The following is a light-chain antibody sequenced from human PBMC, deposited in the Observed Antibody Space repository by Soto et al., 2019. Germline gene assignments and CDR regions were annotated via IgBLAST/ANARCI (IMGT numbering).Light chain of an antibody. CDR2: DVS. CDR1: SSDVGDYNY. CDR3: CSYAGSYSLYV. Sequence: QSVLTQPRSVSGSPGQSVTISCTGTSSDVGDYNYVSWYQEHPSKAPKLTSYDVSKRPSGVPDRFSGSKSGNTASLTISGLQVEDEADYYCCSYAGSYSLYVFRTGTKLTVL. V-gene: IGLV2-11*01. J-gene: IGLJ1*01.